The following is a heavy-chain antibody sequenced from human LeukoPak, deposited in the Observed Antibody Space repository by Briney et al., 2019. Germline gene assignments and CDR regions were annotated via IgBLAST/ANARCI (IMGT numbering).Heavy chain of an antibody. CDR3: ARHQEGMVRGVLYYLDV. CDR2: IYYSGIT. D-gene: IGHD3-10*01. J-gene: IGHJ6*03. Sequence: PSETLSLTCAVYGGSFSNYYWSWIRQPPGKGLEWIGSIYYSGITYHNPSLKSRVTISVDTSNNQFSLKMSSVTAADTAVYFCARHQEGMVRGVLYYLDVWGKGTTVIISS. V-gene: IGHV4-39*01. CDR1: GGSFSNYY.